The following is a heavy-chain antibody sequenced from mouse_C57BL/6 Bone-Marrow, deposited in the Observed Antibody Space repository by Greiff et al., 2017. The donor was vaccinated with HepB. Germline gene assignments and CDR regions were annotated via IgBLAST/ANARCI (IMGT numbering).Heavy chain of an antibody. CDR1: GFTFSSYA. V-gene: IGHV5-4*01. Sequence: EVQGVESGGGLVKPGGSLKLSCAASGFTFSSYAMSWVRQTPEKRLEWVATISDGGSYTYYPDNVKGRFTISRDNAKNNLYLQMSHLKSEDTAMYYCAREGGGDRYFDVWGTGTTVTVSS. CDR2: ISDGGSYT. D-gene: IGHD3-3*01. CDR3: AREGGGDRYFDV. J-gene: IGHJ1*03.